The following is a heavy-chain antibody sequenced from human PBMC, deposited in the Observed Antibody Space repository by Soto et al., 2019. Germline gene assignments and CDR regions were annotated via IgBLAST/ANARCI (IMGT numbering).Heavy chain of an antibody. CDR2: ISGSAAST. D-gene: IGHD3-9*01. CDR1: GFTFSSYA. J-gene: IGHJ1*01. Sequence: GGSLRVSWAASGFTFSSYAMSRVRQAPGKGLEWVSGISGSAASTNYADSVKGRFTISRDNSKSTLYLQMNSLRAEDTAVYYCAKDVHYDILTGIEYFHHWAQGTLVTVSS. V-gene: IGHV3-23*01. CDR3: AKDVHYDILTGIEYFHH.